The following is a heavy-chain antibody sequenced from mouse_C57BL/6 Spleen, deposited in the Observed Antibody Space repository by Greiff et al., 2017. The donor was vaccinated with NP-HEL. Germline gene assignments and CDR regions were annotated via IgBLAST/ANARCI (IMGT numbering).Heavy chain of an antibody. D-gene: IGHD2-5*01. J-gene: IGHJ1*03. Sequence: LVESGAELVKPGASVKISCKASGYAFSSYWMNWVKQRPGKGLEWIGQIYPGDGDTNYNGKFKGKATLTADKSSSTAYMQLSSLTSEDSAVYFCARSNYPWYFDVWGTGTTVTVSS. V-gene: IGHV1-80*01. CDR1: GYAFSSYW. CDR3: ARSNYPWYFDV. CDR2: IYPGDGDT.